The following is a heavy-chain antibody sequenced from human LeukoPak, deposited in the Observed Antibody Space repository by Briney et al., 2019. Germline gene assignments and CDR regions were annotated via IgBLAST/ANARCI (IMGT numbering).Heavy chain of an antibody. Sequence: SETLSLTCAVYGGSFSGYYWSWIRQPPGKGLEWIGEINHSGSTNYNPSLKSRVIISIDTSKNQFSLKLTSVTAADTAIYYCARPPRRAAHGYFDLWGRGTLVTVSS. CDR3: ARPPRRAAHGYFDL. J-gene: IGHJ2*01. D-gene: IGHD2-15*01. CDR1: GGSFSGYY. V-gene: IGHV4-34*01. CDR2: INHSGST.